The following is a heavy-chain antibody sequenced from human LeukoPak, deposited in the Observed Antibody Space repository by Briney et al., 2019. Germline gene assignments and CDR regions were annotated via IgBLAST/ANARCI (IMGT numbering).Heavy chain of an antibody. CDR1: GFIFSSYA. Sequence: PGGSLRLSCAASGFIFSSYAMSWVRQAPGKGLEWVSTISGSGGSTYYADSVKGRFTISRDNSKNTLYRQMNSLRAEDTAVYYCAKDRRYFDYWGQGTLVTVSS. D-gene: IGHD3-9*01. J-gene: IGHJ4*02. CDR2: ISGSGGST. CDR3: AKDRRYFDY. V-gene: IGHV3-23*01.